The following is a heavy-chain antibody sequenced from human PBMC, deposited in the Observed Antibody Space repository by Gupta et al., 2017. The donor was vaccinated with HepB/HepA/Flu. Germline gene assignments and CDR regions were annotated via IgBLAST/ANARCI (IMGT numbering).Heavy chain of an antibody. V-gene: IGHV4-34*01. J-gene: IGHJ5*02. CDR2: INHSGST. CDR1: GGSFSGYY. CDR3: ARGRIVVVPAASSSGWFDP. D-gene: IGHD2-2*01. Sequence: QVQLQQWGAGLLKPSETLSLTCAVYGGSFSGYYWSWIRQPPGKGLEWIGEINHSGSTNYNPSLKSRVTISVDTSKNQFSLKLSSVTAADTAVYYCARGRIVVVPAASSSGWFDPWGQGTLVTVSS.